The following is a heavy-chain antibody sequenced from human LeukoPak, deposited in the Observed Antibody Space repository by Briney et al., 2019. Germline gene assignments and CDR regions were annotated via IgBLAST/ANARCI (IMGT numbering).Heavy chain of an antibody. CDR3: AKDEYGWYEHDY. V-gene: IGHV3-23*01. J-gene: IGHJ4*02. Sequence: GRPLRPSCAASELTFSSSAMSWCRQAPGKGLEWVSAISGSGGSTYYAHSVKGRFTISRDNSKNTRYLQMNSLRAEDTAVYYCAKDEYGWYEHDYWGQGTLVTVSS. D-gene: IGHD6-19*01. CDR1: ELTFSSSA. CDR2: ISGSGGST.